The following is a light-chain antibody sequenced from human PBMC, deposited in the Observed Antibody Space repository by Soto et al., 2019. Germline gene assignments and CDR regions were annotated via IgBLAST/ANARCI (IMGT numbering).Light chain of an antibody. CDR1: QFISNS. Sequence: MTQSPATLSVSPGERVTLSCRASQFISNSLAWYQQRPGQPPRLLIYGASTRAAGISARFRGSGSGTEFTLTTISLHSGGRAVYLGLLSSIWPRPFRQGTK. CDR2: GAS. J-gene: IGKJ1*01. V-gene: IGKV3-15*01. CDR3: LLSSIWPRP.